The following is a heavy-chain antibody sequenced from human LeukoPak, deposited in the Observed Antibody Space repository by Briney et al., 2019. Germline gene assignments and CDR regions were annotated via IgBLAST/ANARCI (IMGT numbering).Heavy chain of an antibody. CDR1: GSTFDDYT. CDR3: AKAVYSSSWYWFDP. V-gene: IGHV3-43*01. D-gene: IGHD6-13*01. CDR2: ISWDGGST. J-gene: IGHJ5*02. Sequence: GGSLRLSCAASGSTFDDYTMHWVRQAPGKGLEWVSLISWDGGSTYYADSVKGRFTISRDNSKNSLYLQMNSLRTEDTALYYCAKAVYSSSWYWFDPWGQGTLVAVSS.